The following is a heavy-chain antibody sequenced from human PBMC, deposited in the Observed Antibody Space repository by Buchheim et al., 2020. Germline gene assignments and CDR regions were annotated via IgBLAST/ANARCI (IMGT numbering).Heavy chain of an antibody. J-gene: IGHJ6*02. CDR3: ARAGDSSGYYDYYYYYGMDV. Sequence: QVQLVQSGAEVKKPGSSVKVSCKASGGTFSSYAISWVRQAPGQGLEWMGRIIPILGIANYAQKFQGRVTITADKSTSTAYMELSRLRSEDTAVYYCARAGDSSGYYDYYYYYGMDVWGQGTT. CDR2: IIPILGIA. V-gene: IGHV1-69*04. CDR1: GGTFSSYA. D-gene: IGHD3-22*01.